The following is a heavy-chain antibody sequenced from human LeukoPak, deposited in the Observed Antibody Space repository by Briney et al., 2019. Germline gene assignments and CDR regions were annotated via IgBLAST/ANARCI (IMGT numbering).Heavy chain of an antibody. Sequence: GGSLRLSCAASGFTFSSYGMHWVRQAPGKGLEWVAVISYDGSNKYYADSVKGRFTISRDNSKNTLHLQMNSLRAEDTAVYYCAKDTGSSWSDPWGQGTLVTVSS. CDR3: AKDTGSSWSDP. CDR2: ISYDGSNK. CDR1: GFTFSSYG. D-gene: IGHD6-6*01. V-gene: IGHV3-30*18. J-gene: IGHJ5*02.